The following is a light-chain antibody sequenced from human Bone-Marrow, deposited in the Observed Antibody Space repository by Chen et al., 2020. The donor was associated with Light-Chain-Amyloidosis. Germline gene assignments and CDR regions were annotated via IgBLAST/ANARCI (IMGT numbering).Light chain of an antibody. CDR1: SSNIGAGYD. V-gene: IGLV1-40*01. CDR3: QSFDRSLSGWV. Sequence: QSVLTQPPSVSGAPGQRVTLSCTGSSSNIGAGYDVHWYQQLPGTAPKLLIYGNSNRPTGVPDRISGSKSGDSASLAITGLQAEDEAEYYCQSFDRSLSGWVFGGGTKLTVL. J-gene: IGLJ3*02. CDR2: GNS.